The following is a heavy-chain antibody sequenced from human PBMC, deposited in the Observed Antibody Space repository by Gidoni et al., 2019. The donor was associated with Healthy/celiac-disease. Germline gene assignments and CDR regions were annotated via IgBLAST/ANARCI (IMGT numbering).Heavy chain of an antibody. V-gene: IGHV3-20*04. Sequence: EVQLVESGGGVVRPGGCRRISCAASGFTFDDYGMSWVRQAPGKGLEWVSGINWNGGSTGYADSVKGRFTISRDNAKNSLYLQMNSLRAEDTALYYCARAHLAYFGGDCWAFDYWGQGTLVTVSS. D-gene: IGHD2-21*02. CDR1: GFTFDDYG. CDR2: INWNGGST. CDR3: ARAHLAYFGGDCWAFDY. J-gene: IGHJ4*02.